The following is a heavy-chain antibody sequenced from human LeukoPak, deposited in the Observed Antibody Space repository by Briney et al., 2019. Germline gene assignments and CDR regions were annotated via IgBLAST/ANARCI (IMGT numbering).Heavy chain of an antibody. D-gene: IGHD5-18*01. CDR2: INPNSGGT. V-gene: IGHV1-2*02. Sequence: ASVKVPCKASGYTFTGYYMHWVRQAPGQGLEWMGWINPNSGGTNYAQKFQGRVTMTRDTSISTAYMELSRLRSDDTAVYYCARDLGYSYVDDAFDIWGQGTMVTVSS. CDR1: GYTFTGYY. CDR3: ARDLGYSYVDDAFDI. J-gene: IGHJ3*02.